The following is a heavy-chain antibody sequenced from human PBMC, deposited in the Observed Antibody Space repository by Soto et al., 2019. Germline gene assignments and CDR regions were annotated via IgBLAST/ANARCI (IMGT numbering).Heavy chain of an antibody. CDR1: GGSISSYY. D-gene: IGHD3-10*01. CDR2: IYYSGST. V-gene: IGHV4-59*08. Sequence: QVQLQESGPGLVKPSETLSLTCTVSGGSISSYYWSWIRQPPGKGLEWIGYIYYSGSTNYNPSLKRRVIIAVDTSKNRFSLKLSAVTAADTAVYYCARSDYYGSGSYIFDYWGQGTLVTVSS. J-gene: IGHJ4*02. CDR3: ARSDYYGSGSYIFDY.